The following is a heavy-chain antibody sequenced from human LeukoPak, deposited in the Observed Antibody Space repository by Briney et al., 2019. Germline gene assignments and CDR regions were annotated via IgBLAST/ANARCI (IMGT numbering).Heavy chain of an antibody. CDR2: IYYSGST. J-gene: IGHJ5*02. CDR3: ARATMVRGVIFGP. CDR1: GGSISSYY. V-gene: IGHV4-59*01. Sequence: SETLSLTCTVSGGSISSYYWSWIRQPPGKGLEWIGYIYYSGSTNYNPSLKSRVTISVDTSKNQFSLKLSSVTAADTAVYYCARATMVRGVIFGPWGQGTLVTVSS. D-gene: IGHD3-10*01.